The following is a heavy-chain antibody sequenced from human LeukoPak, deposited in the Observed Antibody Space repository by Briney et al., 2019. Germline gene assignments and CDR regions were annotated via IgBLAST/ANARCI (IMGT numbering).Heavy chain of an antibody. Sequence: PSETLSLTCTVAGGSISSYYWSWIRQPPGKGLEWIGYIYYSGSTNYNPSLKSRVTISVDTSKNQFSLKLSSVTAADTAVYYCARNVGGVVAGWFDPWGQGTLVTVSS. J-gene: IGHJ5*02. D-gene: IGHD6-19*01. CDR2: IYYSGST. CDR3: ARNVGGVVAGWFDP. CDR1: GGSISSYY. V-gene: IGHV4-59*01.